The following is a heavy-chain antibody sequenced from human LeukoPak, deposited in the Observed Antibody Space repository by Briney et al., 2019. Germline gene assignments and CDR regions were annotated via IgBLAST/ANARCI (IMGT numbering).Heavy chain of an antibody. CDR2: ISGGASSI. D-gene: IGHD3-16*01. V-gene: IGHV3-48*01. J-gene: IGHJ6*02. CDR1: GFTFSDYS. CDR3: ARGGGLDV. Sequence: PGGSLRLSCVVSGFTFSDYSMNWVRQAPGKGLEWISHISGGASSIYYADSVKGRFTISRDNAKNSLYLQMSNLRAEDTAVYFCARGGGLDVWGQGATVTVSS.